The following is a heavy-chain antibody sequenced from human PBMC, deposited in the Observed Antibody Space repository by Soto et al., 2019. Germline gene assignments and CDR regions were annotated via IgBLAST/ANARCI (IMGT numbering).Heavy chain of an antibody. D-gene: IGHD3-3*01. V-gene: IGHV1-8*01. Sequence: ASVKVSCKASGYTFTSYDINWVRQATGQGLEWMGWMNPNSGNTGYAQKFQGRVTMTRNTSISTAYMELSSLRSEDTAVYYCARNLRPLEWLFGPDAFDIWGQGQMVTVSS. CDR1: GYTFTSYD. CDR3: ARNLRPLEWLFGPDAFDI. J-gene: IGHJ3*02. CDR2: MNPNSGNT.